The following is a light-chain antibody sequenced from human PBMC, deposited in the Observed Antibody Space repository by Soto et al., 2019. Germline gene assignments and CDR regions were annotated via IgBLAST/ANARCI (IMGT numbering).Light chain of an antibody. Sequence: EIVLTQSPATLSVSPGERASLSCRASQTVGSNLAWYQQKPGQTPRLLIYGASTRAAGIAARFSGSGSGTDFPLTISSLQSEDFAVYYCQQYNNWPITFGQGTRLEIK. V-gene: IGKV3-15*01. J-gene: IGKJ5*01. CDR2: GAS. CDR1: QTVGSN. CDR3: QQYNNWPIT.